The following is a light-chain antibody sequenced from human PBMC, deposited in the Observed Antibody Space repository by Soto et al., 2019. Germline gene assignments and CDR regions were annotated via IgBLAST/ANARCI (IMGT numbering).Light chain of an antibody. CDR2: GAS. Sequence: DIQMTQSPSYLAASVGDRVIITCRASQGITSDLGWYQQKPGKAPKALIYGASSLESGVPSRFSGSGSGTEFTLTISSLQPEDFATYYCLQHNSYPPTFGQGTKVDIK. V-gene: IGKV1-17*01. CDR3: LQHNSYPPT. CDR1: QGITSD. J-gene: IGKJ1*01.